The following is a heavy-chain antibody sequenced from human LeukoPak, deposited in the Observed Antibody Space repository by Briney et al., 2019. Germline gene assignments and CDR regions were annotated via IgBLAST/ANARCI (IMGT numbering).Heavy chain of an antibody. CDR3: AKDIDGSSWYLFDY. CDR1: GFTFSSYG. D-gene: IGHD6-13*01. CDR2: TSWNSGSI. V-gene: IGHV3-9*01. J-gene: IGHJ4*02. Sequence: GGSLRLFCAASGFTFSSYGMHWVRQAPGKGLEWVSGTSWNSGSIGYADSVKGRFTISRDNAKNSLYLQMNSLRAEDTALYYCAKDIDGSSWYLFDYWGQGTLVTVSS.